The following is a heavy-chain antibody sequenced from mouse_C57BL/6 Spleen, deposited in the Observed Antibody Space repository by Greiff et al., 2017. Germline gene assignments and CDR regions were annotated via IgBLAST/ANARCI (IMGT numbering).Heavy chain of an antibody. D-gene: IGHD2-4*01. CDR1: GYTFTSYW. V-gene: IGHV1-55*01. J-gene: IGHJ4*01. CDR2: IYPGSGST. Sequence: VQLQQSGAELVKPGASVKMSCKASGYTFTSYWITWVKQRPGQGLEWIGDIYPGSGSTNYNEKFKSKATLTVDTSSSTAYMQLSSLTSEDSAVYYCARYYDYEDAMDYWGQGTSVTVSS. CDR3: ARYYDYEDAMDY.